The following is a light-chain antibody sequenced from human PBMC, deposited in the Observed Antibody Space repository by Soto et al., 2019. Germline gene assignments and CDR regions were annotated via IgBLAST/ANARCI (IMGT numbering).Light chain of an antibody. J-gene: IGLJ1*01. CDR2: GNS. CDR1: SSNIGAGYD. V-gene: IGLV1-40*01. CDR3: QSYDSSLSGYV. Sequence: QSALTQPPSVSGAPWQRVTISCTGSSSNIGAGYDVHWYQQLPGTAPKLLIYGNSNRPSGVPDRFPGSKSGTSASLAITGLQAEDEADYYCQSYDSSLSGYVFGTGTKVTVL.